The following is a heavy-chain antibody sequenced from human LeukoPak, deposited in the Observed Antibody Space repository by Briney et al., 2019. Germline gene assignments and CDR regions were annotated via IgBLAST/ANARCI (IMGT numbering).Heavy chain of an antibody. J-gene: IGHJ4*02. CDR1: GYTFTGYY. CDR2: INLNSGGT. D-gene: IGHD3-22*01. Sequence: GASVKVSCKASGYTFTGYYMHWVRQAPGQGLEWMGWINLNSGGTNYAQKFQGRVTMTRDTSISTAYMELSRLRSDDTAVYYCARVTYDSSGYFDYWGQGTLVTVSS. V-gene: IGHV1-2*02. CDR3: ARVTYDSSGYFDY.